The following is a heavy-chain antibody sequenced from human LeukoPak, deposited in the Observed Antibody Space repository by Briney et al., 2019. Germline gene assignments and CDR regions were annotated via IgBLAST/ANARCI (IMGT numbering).Heavy chain of an antibody. Sequence: GGSLRLSCAASGFTFSDYYMSWIRQAPGKGLEWVSYISSSGSTIYYADSVKGRFTISRDNAKNSLYLQMNSLRAEDTAVYYCASPKQNYYDSSLYFDYWGQGTLVTVSS. CDR1: GFTFSDYY. V-gene: IGHV3-11*01. CDR3: ASPKQNYYDSSLYFDY. CDR2: ISSSGSTI. D-gene: IGHD3-22*01. J-gene: IGHJ4*02.